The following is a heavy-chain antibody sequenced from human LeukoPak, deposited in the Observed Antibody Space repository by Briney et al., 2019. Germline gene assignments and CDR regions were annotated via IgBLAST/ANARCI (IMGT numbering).Heavy chain of an antibody. CDR3: ARALWQLGPPYYYYYYMDV. J-gene: IGHJ6*03. D-gene: IGHD6-6*01. CDR1: GYIFTGYY. V-gene: IGHV1-46*01. Sequence: GASVKVSCKASGYIFTGYYMHWVRQAPGQGLEWMGIINPSGGSTSYAQKFQGRVTMTRDMSTSTVYMELSSLRSEDTAVYYCARALWQLGPPYYYYYYMDVWGKGTTVTVSS. CDR2: INPSGGST.